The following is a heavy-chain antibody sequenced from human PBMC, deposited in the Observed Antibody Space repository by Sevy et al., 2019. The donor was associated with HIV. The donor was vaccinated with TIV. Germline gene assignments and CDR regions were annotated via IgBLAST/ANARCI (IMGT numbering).Heavy chain of an antibody. CDR2: ISSSSSYI. V-gene: IGHV3-21*04. J-gene: IGHJ6*02. D-gene: IGHD6-6*01. Sequence: GGSLRLSCAASGFTFSSYSMNWVRQAPGKGLEWVSSISSSSSYIYYADSVKGRFTISRDNAKNSLYLQMNSLRAEDTAVYYCAKSSGVAARGYYYGMDVWGQGTTVTVSS. CDR1: GFTFSSYS. CDR3: AKSSGVAARGYYYGMDV.